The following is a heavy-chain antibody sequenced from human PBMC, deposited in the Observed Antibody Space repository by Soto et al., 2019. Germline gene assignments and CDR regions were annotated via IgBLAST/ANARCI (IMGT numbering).Heavy chain of an antibody. CDR3: ARVLRGWFDP. J-gene: IGHJ5*02. CDR2: ISHSGIT. V-gene: IGHV4-4*02. Sequence: ETLSLTSAVSGGSITSANWWTWVRQPPGGGLEWIGEISHSGITNYKASLKSRVTMSVDKTKNDVSLKLTSVTAADTAVYYCARVLRGWFDPWGQGTPVTVSS. CDR1: GGSITSANW.